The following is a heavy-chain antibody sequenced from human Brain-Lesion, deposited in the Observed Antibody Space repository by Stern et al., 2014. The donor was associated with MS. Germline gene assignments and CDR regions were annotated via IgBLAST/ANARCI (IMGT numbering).Heavy chain of an antibody. J-gene: IGHJ4*02. CDR3: ARRSNFASGFDS. V-gene: IGHV5-51*01. CDR1: GYTFSGYY. D-gene: IGHD1-1*01. CDR2: INPGDSSV. Sequence: EDQLVESGAEVKKPGESLKISCKGSGYTFSGYYIAWVRQMPGKGLEWMGIINPGDSSVTFSPSFQGQVTISADKSFNIAFLQWSSLKTSDTAIYYCARRSNFASGFDSWGQGTLVTVSS.